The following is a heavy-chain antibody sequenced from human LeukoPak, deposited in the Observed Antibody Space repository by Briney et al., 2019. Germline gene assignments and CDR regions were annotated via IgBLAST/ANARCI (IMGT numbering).Heavy chain of an antibody. J-gene: IGHJ4*02. D-gene: IGHD1-26*01. V-gene: IGHV4-39*07. CDR2: IYYSGST. CDR3: AREGPYFSSPVGATSLDY. CDR1: GGSISSSSYY. Sequence: SETLSLTCTVSGGSISSSSYYWGWIRQPPGKGLEWIGSIYYSGSTYYNPSLKSRVTISVDTSKNQFSLELSSVTAADTAVYYCAREGPYFSSPVGATSLDYWGQGTLVTVSS.